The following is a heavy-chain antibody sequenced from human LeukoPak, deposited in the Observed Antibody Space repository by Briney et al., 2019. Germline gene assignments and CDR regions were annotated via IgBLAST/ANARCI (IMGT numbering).Heavy chain of an antibody. J-gene: IGHJ4*02. CDR3: ARYSSGWYSSADDY. D-gene: IGHD6-19*01. Sequence: SETLSLTCTVSGGSISSGVYYWSWIRQHPGKGLEWIGYIYYSGSTYYNPSLKSRVTISVDTSKNQFSLKLSSVTAADTAVYYCARYSSGWYSSADDYWGQGTLVTVSS. CDR1: GGSISSGVYY. V-gene: IGHV4-31*03. CDR2: IYYSGST.